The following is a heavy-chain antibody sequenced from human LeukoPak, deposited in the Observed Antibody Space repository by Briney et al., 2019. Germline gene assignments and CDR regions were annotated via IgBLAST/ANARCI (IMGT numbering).Heavy chain of an antibody. D-gene: IGHD2-15*01. CDR1: GGSISSTTHY. V-gene: IGHV4-39*01. CDR3: ARRSHCTGDSCYPV. Sequence: PSETLSLTCTVSGGSISSTTHYWGWIRQPPGKGLEWIGSIYYTGSTYYNPSLKGRVTISVDTSKNQFSLKVNTVTAADTAVYHCARRSHCTGDSCYPVWGQGTTVTVSS. J-gene: IGHJ6*02. CDR2: IYYTGST.